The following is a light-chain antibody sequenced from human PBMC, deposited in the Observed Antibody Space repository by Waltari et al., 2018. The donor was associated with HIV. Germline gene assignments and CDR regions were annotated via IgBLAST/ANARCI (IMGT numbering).Light chain of an antibody. CDR2: KAS. V-gene: IGKV1-5*03. Sequence: DVQVTQSPSILSASVGDRVTITCQTSLSLSEYLAWYQLKPGTVPKLLVYKASNLETGVPSRFSGSVSESGTEFTLTINNLQTDDFATYYCQPYINYPVTFGQGTRL. CDR1: LSLSEY. J-gene: IGKJ2*01. CDR3: QPYINYPVT.